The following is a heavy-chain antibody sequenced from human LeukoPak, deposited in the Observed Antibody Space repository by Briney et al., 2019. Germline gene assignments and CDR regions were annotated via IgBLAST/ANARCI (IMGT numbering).Heavy chain of an antibody. CDR3: AKHGKIVVVPAAIDDAFDI. J-gene: IGHJ3*02. D-gene: IGHD2-2*01. CDR1: GXTFSSYA. V-gene: IGHV3-23*01. CDR2: ISGSGGDT. Sequence: GGSLRLSWAASGXTFSSYALSWVRQAPGKGLEWVSGISGSGGDTYYADSVKGRFTISRGKSKNTLYLQMNSLRAEDTAVYYCAKHGKIVVVPAAIDDAFDIWGQGTMVTVSS.